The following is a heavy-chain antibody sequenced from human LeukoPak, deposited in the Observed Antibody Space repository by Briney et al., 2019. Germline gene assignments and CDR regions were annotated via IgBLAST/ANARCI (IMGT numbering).Heavy chain of an antibody. CDR1: GFTFSIYA. Sequence: GGSLRLSCAASGFTFSIYAMSWVRQAPGKGLGWVSAIGGRTDTTYYADSVKGRLTISRDNSRNTLFLQMNSLRAEDTAVYYCARDRQLEPPDYWGQGTLVTVSS. CDR2: IGGRTDTT. V-gene: IGHV3-23*01. J-gene: IGHJ4*02. D-gene: IGHD1-1*01. CDR3: ARDRQLEPPDY.